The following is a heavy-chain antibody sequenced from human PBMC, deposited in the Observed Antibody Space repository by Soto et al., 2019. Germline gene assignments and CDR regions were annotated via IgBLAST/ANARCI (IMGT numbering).Heavy chain of an antibody. Sequence: QDQLPQSGAEVKKPGASVTVSCKASGYSFTNYGITWVRQAPGQGLEWMGWISAFNGNTHYAQKLQGRVTMTTDASTSTAFLELRSLRSDDTAVYYCARDRGVAPPVAGNTHYYYYMDVWGKGTTVTVSS. CDR2: ISAFNGNT. D-gene: IGHD6-19*01. CDR1: GYSFTNYG. CDR3: ARDRGVAPPVAGNTHYYYYMDV. J-gene: IGHJ6*03. V-gene: IGHV1-18*01.